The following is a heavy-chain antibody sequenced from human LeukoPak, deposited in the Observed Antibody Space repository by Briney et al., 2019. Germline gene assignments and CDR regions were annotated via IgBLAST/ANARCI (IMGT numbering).Heavy chain of an antibody. CDR1: GFVFDDYD. V-gene: IGHV3-30*02. CDR3: AKGDQPLLYGGAFDS. D-gene: IGHD2-2*02. Sequence: PGGSLRLSCGASGFVFDDYDMHWVRQAPGKGLEWVAFIRSDGYHTYYTDYVKGRFIITRDNFKNTLYLQMNSLRLEDMAVYYCAKGDQPLLYGGAFDSWGQGTLVTVSS. CDR2: IRSDGYHT. J-gene: IGHJ4*02.